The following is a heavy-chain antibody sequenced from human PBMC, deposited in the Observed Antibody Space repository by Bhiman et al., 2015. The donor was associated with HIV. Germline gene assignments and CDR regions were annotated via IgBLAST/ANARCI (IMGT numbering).Heavy chain of an antibody. CDR3: ARDESQGAFDI. CDR1: GFTFSSYA. CDR2: ISYDGSNK. V-gene: IGHV3-30*04. J-gene: IGHJ3*02. Sequence: QVQLVESGGGVVQPGRSLRLSCAASGFTFSSYAMHWVRQAPGKGLEWVAVISYDGSNKYYADSVKGRFTISRDNAKNSLYLQMNSLRAEDTSVYYCARDESQGAFDIWGQGTMVTVSS.